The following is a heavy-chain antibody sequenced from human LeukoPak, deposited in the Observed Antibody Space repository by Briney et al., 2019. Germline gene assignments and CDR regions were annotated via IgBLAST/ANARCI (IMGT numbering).Heavy chain of an antibody. CDR3: ARDLNDLLQNYRSTWYPADY. V-gene: IGHV3-74*01. D-gene: IGHD6-13*01. J-gene: IGHJ4*02. CDR1: GFTFSTYW. CDR2: VNNDGSST. Sequence: GGSLRLSCAASGFTFSTYWMNWVRQAPGKGLVWDSRVNNDGSSTSYADSVKGRFTISRDNTKNTLYLQMNILRAEDTAVYYCARDLNDLLQNYRSTWYPADYWGQGTLVTVSS.